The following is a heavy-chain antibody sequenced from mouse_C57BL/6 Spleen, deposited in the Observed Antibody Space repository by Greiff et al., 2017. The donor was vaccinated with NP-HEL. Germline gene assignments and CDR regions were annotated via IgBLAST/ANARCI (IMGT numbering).Heavy chain of an antibody. Sequence: EVQLVESGGGLVQPGGSLSLSCAASGFTFTDYYMSCVRQPPGKALEWLGFIRNKANGYTTEYSASVKGRFTISRDTSQSILYLQMTARRAEDSATYYCARYLRHYAMDDWGQGTSVTVSS. CDR3: ARYLRHYAMDD. CDR1: GFTFTDYY. V-gene: IGHV7-3*01. CDR2: IRNKANGYTT. J-gene: IGHJ4*01.